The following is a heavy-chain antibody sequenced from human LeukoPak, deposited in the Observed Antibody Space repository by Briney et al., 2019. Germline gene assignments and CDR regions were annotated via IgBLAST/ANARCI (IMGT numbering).Heavy chain of an antibody. J-gene: IGHJ4*02. CDR2: MNPNSGNT. CDR1: GYTFTGYY. Sequence: ASVKVSCKASGYTFTGYYMHWVRQAPGQGLEWMGWMNPNSGNTGYAQKFQGRVTMTRNTSISTAYMELSSLRSEDTAVYYCARGGGGSYRLDYWGQGTLVTVSS. CDR3: ARGGGGSYRLDY. D-gene: IGHD3-16*02. V-gene: IGHV1-8*02.